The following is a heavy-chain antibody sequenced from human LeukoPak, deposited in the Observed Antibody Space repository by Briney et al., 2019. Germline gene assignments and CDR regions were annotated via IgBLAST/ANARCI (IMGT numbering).Heavy chain of an antibody. CDR3: ARDPYVLLLFGELSSAFDI. J-gene: IGHJ3*02. V-gene: IGHV1-2*02. Sequence: ASVKVSCKASGYTFTGYDMHWVRQAPGQGLEWMGWINPNSGGTNYAQKFQGRVTMTRDTSISTAYMELSMLRLDEQAVYYCARDPYVLLLFGELSSAFDIWGQGTMVTVSS. CDR1: GYTFTGYD. D-gene: IGHD3-10*01. CDR2: INPNSGGT.